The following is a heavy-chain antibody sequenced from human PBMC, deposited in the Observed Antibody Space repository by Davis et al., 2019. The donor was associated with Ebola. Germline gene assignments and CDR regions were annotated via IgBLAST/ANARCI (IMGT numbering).Heavy chain of an antibody. D-gene: IGHD3-10*01. J-gene: IGHJ4*02. CDR2: IYYSGST. Sequence: SETLSLTCTVSGGSISSYYWSWIRQLPGKGLEWIGYIYYSGSTNYNPSLKSRVTISVDTSKNQFSLKLSSVTAADTAVYYCARHSMVRGVPSHWGQGTLVTVSS. CDR3: ARHSMVRGVPSH. V-gene: IGHV4-59*08. CDR1: GGSISSYY.